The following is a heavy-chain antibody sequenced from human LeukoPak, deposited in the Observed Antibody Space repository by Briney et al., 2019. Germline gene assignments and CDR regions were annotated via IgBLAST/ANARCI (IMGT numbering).Heavy chain of an antibody. D-gene: IGHD2-2*01. Sequence: GGSLRLSCAASGFTFSSYAMSWVRQAPGKGLEWVSAISGSGGSTYYADSVKGRFTISRDNSKNTLYLQMNSLRAEDTAVYYCARADVVVPAAIRDYYFDYWGQGTLVTVSS. J-gene: IGHJ4*02. V-gene: IGHV3-23*01. CDR1: GFTFSSYA. CDR3: ARADVVVPAAIRDYYFDY. CDR2: ISGSGGST.